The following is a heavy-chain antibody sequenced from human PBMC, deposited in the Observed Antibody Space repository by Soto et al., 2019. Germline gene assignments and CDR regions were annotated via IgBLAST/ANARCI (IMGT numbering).Heavy chain of an antibody. V-gene: IGHV4-59*01. Sequence: SETLSLTCTVSGGSISSYYWSWIRQPPGKGLEWIGYIYYSGSTNYNPSLKSPVTISVDTSKNQFSLKLSSVTAADTAVYYCARGTIHTLRYFDWLSGYYYYYMDVWGKGTTVTVSS. CDR3: ARGTIHTLRYFDWLSGYYYYYMDV. D-gene: IGHD3-9*01. CDR2: IYYSGST. J-gene: IGHJ6*03. CDR1: GGSISSYY.